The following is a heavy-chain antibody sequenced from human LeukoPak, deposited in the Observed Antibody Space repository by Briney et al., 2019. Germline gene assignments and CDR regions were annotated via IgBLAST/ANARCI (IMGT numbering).Heavy chain of an antibody. V-gene: IGHV3-74*01. CDR2: IKSDGKT. J-gene: IGHJ4*02. CDR1: GFTFSRYW. CDR3: ARDGWGHG. Sequence: GGSLRLSCEASGFTFSRYWMHWVRQAPGKGLVWVSRIKSDGKTNYADSVKGRFTISRDNAKNSLYLQMNSLRAEDTAVYYCARDGWGHGWGQGTLVTVSS. D-gene: IGHD3-16*01.